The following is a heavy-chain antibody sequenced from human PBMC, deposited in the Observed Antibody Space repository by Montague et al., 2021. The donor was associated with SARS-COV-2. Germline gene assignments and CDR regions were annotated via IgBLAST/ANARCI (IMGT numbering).Heavy chain of an antibody. D-gene: IGHD1-20*01. Sequence: SETLSPTCTVSGGSISGYYRSWFRQSAGKGLEWIGRIYNSGSTSYNPSLKSRVTMSVDTSKNQFSLKLSSVTAADTAVYYCVRDQGRSNWNYPDYWGQGTLVTVSS. CDR2: IYNSGST. V-gene: IGHV4-4*07. CDR1: GGSISGYY. J-gene: IGHJ4*02. CDR3: VRDQGRSNWNYPDY.